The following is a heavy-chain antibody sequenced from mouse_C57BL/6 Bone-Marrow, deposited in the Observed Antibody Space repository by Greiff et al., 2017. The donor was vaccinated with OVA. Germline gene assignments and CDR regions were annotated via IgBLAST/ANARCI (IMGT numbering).Heavy chain of an antibody. J-gene: IGHJ2*01. CDR1: GFTFSDYY. CDR2: ISNGGGST. V-gene: IGHV5-12*01. Sequence: EVKLMESGGGLVQPGGSLKLSCAASGFTFSDYYMYWVRQTPEKRLEWVAYISNGGGSTYYPDTVKGRFTISRDNAKNTLYLQMSRLKSEDTAMYYCARRGLLLYYFDYWGQGTTLTVSS. CDR3: ARRGLLLYYFDY. D-gene: IGHD2-1*01.